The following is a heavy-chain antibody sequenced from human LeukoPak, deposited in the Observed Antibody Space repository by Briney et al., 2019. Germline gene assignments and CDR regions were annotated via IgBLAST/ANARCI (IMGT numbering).Heavy chain of an antibody. V-gene: IGHV4-59*01. CDR1: GGSNSSYY. CDR2: IYYSGST. CDR3: ARDRIAVAGGFDY. Sequence: SETLSLTCTVSGGSNSSYYWSWIRQPPGKGLEWIGYIYYSGSTNYNPSLKSRVTISVDTSKNQFSLKLSSVTAADTAVYYCARDRIAVAGGFDYWGQGTLVTVSS. D-gene: IGHD6-19*01. J-gene: IGHJ4*02.